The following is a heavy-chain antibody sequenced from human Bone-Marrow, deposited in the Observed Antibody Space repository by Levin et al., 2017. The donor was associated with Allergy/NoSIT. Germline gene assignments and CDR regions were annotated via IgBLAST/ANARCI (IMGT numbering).Heavy chain of an antibody. V-gene: IGHV3-21*01. CDR3: ARGPGCSTSCPGPFDY. CDR2: ISSSSSYI. Sequence: GESLKISCAASGFTFSSYSMNWVRQAPGKGLEWVSSISSSSSYIYYADSVKGRFTISRDNAKNSLYLQMNSLRAEDTAVYYCARGPGCSTSCPGPFDYWGQGTLVTVSS. CDR1: GFTFSSYS. J-gene: IGHJ4*02. D-gene: IGHD2-2*01.